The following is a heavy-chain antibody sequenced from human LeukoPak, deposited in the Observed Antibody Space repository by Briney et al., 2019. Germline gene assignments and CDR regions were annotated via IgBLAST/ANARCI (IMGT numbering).Heavy chain of an antibody. CDR1: GYTLTAYY. D-gene: IGHD2-15*01. V-gene: IGHV1-2*06. CDR2: INPNSGGT. J-gene: IGHJ5*02. Sequence: TSVKVSCKASGYTLTAYYIYWVRQAPGQGLEWMGLINPNSGGTDYAQNFQGRVTMTRETSISTAYMELSRLRSDDTAVYYCARGYCSGGTCYLVENWLDPWGQGTLVTVSS. CDR3: ARGYCSGGTCYLVENWLDP.